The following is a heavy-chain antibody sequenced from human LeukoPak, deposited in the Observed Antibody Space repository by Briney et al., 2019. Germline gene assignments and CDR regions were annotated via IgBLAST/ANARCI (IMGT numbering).Heavy chain of an antibody. CDR1: GFTFSSYG. D-gene: IGHD3-9*01. J-gene: IGHJ4*02. CDR2: FLYYSSNN. CDR3: AKEKKYYDILTGADY. Sequence: PGGSLRLSCAASGFTFSSYGMHWVRQAPGKGLEWGAVFLYYSSNNYSAYSVKAPFTISRDNSKNTLYLQMNSLRAEDTAVYYCAKEKKYYDILTGADYWGQGTLVTVSS. V-gene: IGHV3-33*06.